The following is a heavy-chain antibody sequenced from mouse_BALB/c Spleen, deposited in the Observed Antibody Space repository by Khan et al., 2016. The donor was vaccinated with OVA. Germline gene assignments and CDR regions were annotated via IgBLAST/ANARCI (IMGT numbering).Heavy chain of an antibody. Sequence: EVELVESGPGLVKPSQSLSLTCTVTGYSITSDYAWNWIRQFPGNKLEWMGYISYNGNTKYNPSFKSRISITRDTSKNQFFLQLNSVTPEDTATYYCARIYGGDFDYWGQGTTLTVSS. J-gene: IGHJ2*01. CDR2: ISYNGNT. CDR1: GYSITSDYA. V-gene: IGHV3-2*02. CDR3: ARIYGGDFDY. D-gene: IGHD1-1*01.